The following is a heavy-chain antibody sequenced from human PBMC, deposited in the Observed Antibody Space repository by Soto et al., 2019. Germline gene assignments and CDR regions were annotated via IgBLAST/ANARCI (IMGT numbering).Heavy chain of an antibody. CDR2: ISGSGGST. V-gene: IGHV3-23*01. CDR3: AKDLGDSSSSQPFDY. Sequence: GGSLRLSCAASGFTFSSYAMSWVRQAPGKGLEWVSAISGSGGSTYYADSVKGRFTISRDNSKNTLYLQMNSLRAEDTAVYYCAKDLGDSSSSQPFDYWGQGTLVTVSS. J-gene: IGHJ4*02. CDR1: GFTFSSYA. D-gene: IGHD6-6*01.